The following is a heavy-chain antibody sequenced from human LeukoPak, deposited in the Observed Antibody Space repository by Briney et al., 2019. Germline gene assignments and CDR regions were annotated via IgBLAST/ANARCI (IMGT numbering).Heavy chain of an antibody. V-gene: IGHV3-7*04. CDR2: IKHDGSEQ. J-gene: IGHJ4*02. CDR1: GFIFSSYW. CDR3: ARSWYGSGIRGYFDY. D-gene: IGHD3-10*01. Sequence: PGGSLRLSCATSGFIFSSYWMSWVRQAPGKGLECVANIKHDGSEQYYVDSVKGRFTISRDSAKDSLYLQMNSLRAEDTAVYFCARSWYGSGIRGYFDYWGQGTLVTVSS.